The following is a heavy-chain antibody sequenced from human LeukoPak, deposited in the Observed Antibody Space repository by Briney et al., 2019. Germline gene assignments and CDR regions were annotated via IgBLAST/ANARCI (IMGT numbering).Heavy chain of an antibody. CDR2: TYYMSKWNN. CDR1: GDSVSSSSTG. V-gene: IGHV6-1*01. J-gene: IGHJ4*02. D-gene: IGHD5-12*01. CDR3: ARDPLVATITPSTFDY. Sequence: SQTLSLTCTISGDSVSSSSTGWNWIRLSPSRGLEWLGRTYYMSKWNNDYAISVKSRITINPDTSKNQFSLHLNSVTPEDTAVYYCARDPLVATITPSTFDYWGQGTLVTVSS.